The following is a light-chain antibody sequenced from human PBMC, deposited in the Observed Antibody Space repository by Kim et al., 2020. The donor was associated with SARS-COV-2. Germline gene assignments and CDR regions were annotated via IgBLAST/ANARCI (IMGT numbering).Light chain of an antibody. CDR3: QHYSTSPLP. J-gene: IGKJ4*01. Sequence: PGERATLPCSACQCIITHYLACYQPTPGQAPTLLIYASSYRITGIPDSLTGSGSATDFTLTIITLEPEDFAVYFCQHYSTSPLPFAGGTTV. CDR1: QCIITHY. V-gene: IGKV3-20*01. CDR2: ASS.